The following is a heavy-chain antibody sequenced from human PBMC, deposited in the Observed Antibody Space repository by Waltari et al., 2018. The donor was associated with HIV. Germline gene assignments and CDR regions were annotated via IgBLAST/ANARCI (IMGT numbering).Heavy chain of an antibody. CDR3: ARGSGSTYGDSFDM. D-gene: IGHD1-26*01. V-gene: IGHV4-39*02. J-gene: IGHJ3*02. CDR2: VYYGGTN. Sequence: QLPLQESGPGLVKPWDTLSLTCPVSVDSFTSTSYFWGWLRQAPGKGLEWVASVYYGGTNYYNPSLKSRATVSADTSRRQFSLRLSAVTAEDTAIYYCARGSGSTYGDSFDMWGQGTRVIVSS. CDR1: VDSFTSTSYF.